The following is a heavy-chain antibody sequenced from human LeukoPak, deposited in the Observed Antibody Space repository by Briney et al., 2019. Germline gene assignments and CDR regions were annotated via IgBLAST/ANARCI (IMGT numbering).Heavy chain of an antibody. Sequence: GGSLRLSCAASGFTVSSTYVSGVRQAPGKGLEWVSVIYSGGTTYYADSVKGRFTVSRDNPKNTLYLQMNSLRAEDTAVYYCARDLSSCSGGSCPQDYWGQGTLVTVSS. D-gene: IGHD2-15*01. CDR3: ARDLSSCSGGSCPQDY. V-gene: IGHV3-53*01. J-gene: IGHJ4*02. CDR1: GFTVSSTY. CDR2: IYSGGTT.